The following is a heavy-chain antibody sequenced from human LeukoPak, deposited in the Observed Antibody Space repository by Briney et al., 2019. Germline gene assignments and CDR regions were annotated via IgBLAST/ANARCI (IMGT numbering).Heavy chain of an antibody. V-gene: IGHV3-23*01. D-gene: IGHD3-3*01. Sequence: PGGSLRLSCAASGFTFSSYAMSWVRQAPGKGLEWVSAISGSGGSTYYADSVKGRFTISRDNSKNTLYLQMNSLRAEDTAVYYCAKGLIVSTHVLRFLEWSHWGQGTLVTVSS. CDR2: ISGSGGST. CDR1: GFTFSSYA. J-gene: IGHJ4*02. CDR3: AKGLIVSTHVLRFLEWSH.